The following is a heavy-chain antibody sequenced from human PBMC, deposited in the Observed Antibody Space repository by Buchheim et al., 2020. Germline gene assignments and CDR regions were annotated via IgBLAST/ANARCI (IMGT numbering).Heavy chain of an antibody. J-gene: IGHJ4*02. V-gene: IGHV1-3*01. CDR3: ARGWFGDY. Sequence: VELVQSGTEVKKPGTSVKLSCKGSGYIFTSFKMHWVRQAPGQGLEWMGWINPGSEKTKYSQKFHDRITITRDIAADTAYLELSGLRAEDTAVYFCARGWFGDYWGQGTL. CDR2: INPGSEKT. CDR1: GYIFTSFK. D-gene: IGHD3-10*01.